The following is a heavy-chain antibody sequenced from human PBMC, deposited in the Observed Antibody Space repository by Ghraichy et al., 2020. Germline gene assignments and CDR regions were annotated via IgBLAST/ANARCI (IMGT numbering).Heavy chain of an antibody. V-gene: IGHV4-59*08. D-gene: IGHD3-22*01. CDR1: GDSINSYY. CDR2: IYNSGSS. CDR3: ARSPHYDDSSGYYYHFDY. Sequence: SETLSLTCTVSGDSINSYYWNWIRQPPGKGLEWIGYIYNSGSSDYNPSLKSRVTISVDTSKNLFSLQLTSVTAADTAVYYCARSPHYDDSSGYYYHFDYWGQGTLVTVSS. J-gene: IGHJ4*02.